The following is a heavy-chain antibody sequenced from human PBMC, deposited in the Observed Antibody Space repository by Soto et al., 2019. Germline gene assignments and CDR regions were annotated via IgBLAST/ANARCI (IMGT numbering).Heavy chain of an antibody. J-gene: IGHJ6*02. D-gene: IGHD3-16*01. Sequence: GGSLRLSCGASGFTFSSYSMNWVRQAPGKGLEWVSYISSSSSTIYYADSVKGRFTISRDNAKNSLYLQMNSLRDEDTAVYYCARDTSTRSKPGSIWGEWSWAYYGLDVWGQGTTVTVSS. CDR1: GFTFSSYS. CDR2: ISSSSSTI. CDR3: ARDTSTRSKPGSIWGEWSWAYYGLDV. V-gene: IGHV3-48*02.